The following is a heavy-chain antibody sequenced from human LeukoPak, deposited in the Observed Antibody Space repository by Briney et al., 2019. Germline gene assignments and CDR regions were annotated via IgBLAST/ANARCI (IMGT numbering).Heavy chain of an antibody. Sequence: PGGSLRLSCAVSGFSLSSYSMNWIRQAPGQGMEWVSSITISSNFIYYTDSLKGRFTISRDNSKSSLFLQMTSLIAEDTAVYFCARDGHGDRFLTGYSYFGMDVWGQGTTVTVSS. V-gene: IGHV3-21*01. D-gene: IGHD3-9*01. CDR2: ITISSNFI. CDR3: ARDGHGDRFLTGYSYFGMDV. J-gene: IGHJ6*02. CDR1: GFSLSSYS.